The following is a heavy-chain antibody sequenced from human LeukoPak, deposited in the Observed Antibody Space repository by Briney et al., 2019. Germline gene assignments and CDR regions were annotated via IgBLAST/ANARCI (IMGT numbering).Heavy chain of an antibody. CDR3: VREAGYCASVCLKSNWFDP. D-gene: IGHD2-21*02. Sequence: PGGSLSHSCAASGFPFSNHAMSWVRHPPGKGLECVSAISNGNTYYADSVRGRFTISRDDSKNMVYLQMNSLRDEDTALYYCVREAGYCASVCLKSNWFDPWGQGTVITVSS. J-gene: IGHJ5*02. CDR2: ISNGNT. CDR1: GFPFSNHA. V-gene: IGHV3-23*01.